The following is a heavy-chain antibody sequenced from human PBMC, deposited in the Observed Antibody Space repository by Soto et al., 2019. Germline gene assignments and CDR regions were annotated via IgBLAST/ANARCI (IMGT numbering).Heavy chain of an antibody. CDR3: ARVGYCSGCSCIPDAFDI. J-gene: IGHJ3*02. CDR1: GFTFSSYS. D-gene: IGHD2-15*01. V-gene: IGHV3-48*01. Sequence: EVQLVESGGGLVQPGGSLRLSCAASGFTFSSYSMNWVRQAPGKGLEWASYSSSSSSTIYYADSVKGRFTISRDNAKNSLYLQMNSLRAEYTAVYYCARVGYCSGCSCIPDAFDIWCQGTMVTVSS. CDR2: SSSSSSTI.